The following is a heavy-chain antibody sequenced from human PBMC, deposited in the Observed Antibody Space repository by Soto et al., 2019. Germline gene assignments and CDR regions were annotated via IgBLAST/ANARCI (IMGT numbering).Heavy chain of an antibody. Sequence: GGSLRLSCAASGFTFSNHAMHWVRQAPGKGLEWVAVISYDGRNKYYADSVKGRFTISRDNSKNTLYLQVNSLRADDTAVYYCARNGSGNYYHFDYWGQGTLVTVSS. V-gene: IGHV3-30*04. CDR2: ISYDGRNK. J-gene: IGHJ4*02. D-gene: IGHD3-10*01. CDR1: GFTFSNHA. CDR3: ARNGSGNYYHFDY.